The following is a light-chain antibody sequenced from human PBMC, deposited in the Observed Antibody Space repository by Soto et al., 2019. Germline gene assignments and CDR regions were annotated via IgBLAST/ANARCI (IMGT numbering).Light chain of an antibody. CDR1: SSDVGGYNF. CDR2: DVS. V-gene: IGLV2-14*03. Sequence: LTQPASVSGSPGQSIAISCTGTSSDVGGYNFVSWYQQHPGKAPKLMIYDVSNRPSGVSDRFSGSKSGNTASLTISGLQAEYEADYYCSSYTSSSTYVFGTGTKVTVL. CDR3: SSYTSSSTYV. J-gene: IGLJ1*01.